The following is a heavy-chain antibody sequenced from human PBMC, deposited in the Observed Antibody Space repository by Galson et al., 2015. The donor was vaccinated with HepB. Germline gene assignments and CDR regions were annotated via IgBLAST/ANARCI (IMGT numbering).Heavy chain of an antibody. V-gene: IGHV3-23*01. J-gene: IGHJ4*02. Sequence: SLRLSCAASTLILTKYAMTWVRQAPGKGLEWVSVVSANGATTHYADSVRGRFTIFRDNSKNTLYLQMSSLRLEDTAVYFCAKNNGDYPLDYWGQGTLVTVSS. D-gene: IGHD4-17*01. CDR3: AKNNGDYPLDY. CDR1: TLILTKYA. CDR2: VSANGATT.